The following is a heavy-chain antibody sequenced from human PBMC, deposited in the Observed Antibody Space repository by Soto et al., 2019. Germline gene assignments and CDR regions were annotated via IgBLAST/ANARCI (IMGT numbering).Heavy chain of an antibody. CDR1: GLTISGKEY. Sequence: GSLLLACAASGLTISGKEYLSWRRQSPGKRLELASAPYYVDCSFYADSVKVRFTTSSDSSKTTVYLQMNDLRPDDTAVYYCATWHERQHAYDVWGQGTKGTVSS. V-gene: IGHV3-53*01. J-gene: IGHJ3*01. D-gene: IGHD1-1*01. CDR2: PYYVDCS. CDR3: ATWHERQHAYDV.